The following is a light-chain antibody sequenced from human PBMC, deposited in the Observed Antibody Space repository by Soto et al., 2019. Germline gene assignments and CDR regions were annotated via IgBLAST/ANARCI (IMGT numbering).Light chain of an antibody. J-gene: IGLJ2*01. CDR3: EAWDDNLDGLV. CDR2: HNN. CDR1: SSNIGTNG. Sequence: QSVLTQPPSASGTPGQRVTISCSGSSSNIGTNGVTWYQQLPGTAPTLLIYHNNHRPSAVPDRFSGSKSGSSASLALSGLQSEDEAEYYCEAWDDNLDGLVFGGGTKLTVL. V-gene: IGLV1-44*01.